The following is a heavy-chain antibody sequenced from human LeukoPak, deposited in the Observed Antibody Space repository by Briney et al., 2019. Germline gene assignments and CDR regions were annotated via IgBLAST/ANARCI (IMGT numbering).Heavy chain of an antibody. J-gene: IGHJ4*02. CDR3: ARGVEPLAATTLAY. CDR2: LYSDGNT. Sequence: GGPLRLSCAASGFTVITNDMTWVRQAPGKGLEWVSVLYSDGNTKYADSVQGRFTISRDNSKNTLYLEMNSLSPDDTAVYYCARGVEPLAATTLAYWGQGTLVTVFS. D-gene: IGHD2-15*01. CDR1: GFTVITND. V-gene: IGHV3-53*01.